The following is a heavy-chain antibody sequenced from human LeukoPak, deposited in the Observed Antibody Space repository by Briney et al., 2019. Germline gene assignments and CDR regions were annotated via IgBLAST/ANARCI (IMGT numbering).Heavy chain of an antibody. CDR2: ISSSSSTI. D-gene: IGHD6-13*01. V-gene: IGHV3-48*04. J-gene: IGHJ4*02. CDR1: GFTFSSYG. Sequence: PGGSLRLSCAASGFTFSSYGMHWVRQAPGKGLEWVSYISSSSSTIYYTDSVKGRFTISRDNAKNSLYLQMSSLRAEDTAVYYCALAAAATPIDYWGQGTLVTVSS. CDR3: ALAAAATPIDY.